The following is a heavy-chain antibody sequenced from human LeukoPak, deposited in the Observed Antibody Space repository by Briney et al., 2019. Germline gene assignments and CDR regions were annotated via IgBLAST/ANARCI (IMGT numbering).Heavy chain of an antibody. J-gene: IGHJ2*01. CDR3: ARLRPGGWWYFDL. V-gene: IGHV4-39*01. CDR1: GGSISSSSYY. CDR2: IYYSGST. Sequence: SETLSLTCTVSGGSISSSSYYWGWIRQPPGKGLEWIGSIYYSGSTYYNPSLKSRVTISVDTSKNQFSLKLSSVTAADTAVYYCARLRPGGWWYFDLWGRGTLVTVSS. D-gene: IGHD6-19*01.